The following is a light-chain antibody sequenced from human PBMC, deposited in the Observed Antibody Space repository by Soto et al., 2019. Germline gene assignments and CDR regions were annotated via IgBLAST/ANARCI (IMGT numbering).Light chain of an antibody. CDR2: EVN. CDR1: SSDGGGYNY. CDR3: SSYTSSSTLEV. V-gene: IGLV2-14*01. J-gene: IGLJ1*01. Sequence: QSALTQPASVSGSPGQSISISCTGTSSDGGGYNYVSWYQQHPGKAPKLMIYEVNSRPSGVSNRFSGSKSGNTASLTISGLQAEDEADYYCSSYTSSSTLEVFGTGTKLTVL.